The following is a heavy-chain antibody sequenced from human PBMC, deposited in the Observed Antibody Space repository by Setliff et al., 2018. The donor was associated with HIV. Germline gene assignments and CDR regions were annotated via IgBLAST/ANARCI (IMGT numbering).Heavy chain of an antibody. CDR2: IYPGDSDI. D-gene: IGHD4-4*01. V-gene: IGHV5-51*01. J-gene: IGHJ4*02. Sequence: PGESLKISCQGSGYSFTNYWIGWVRQMPGKGLEWMRIIYPGDSDIRYSPSFQGQVTISADKSVSTAFLQWRSLKASDTAVYYCAKRKGNYDYYFDYWGQGTLVTVSS. CDR3: AKRKGNYDYYFDY. CDR1: GYSFTNYW.